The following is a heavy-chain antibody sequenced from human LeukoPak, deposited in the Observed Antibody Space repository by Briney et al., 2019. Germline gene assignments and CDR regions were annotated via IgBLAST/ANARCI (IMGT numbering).Heavy chain of an antibody. CDR3: ARGPYSYDSSGAFDI. CDR2: IYYSGST. CDR1: GGSISSSSYY. J-gene: IGHJ3*02. Sequence: SETLSLTCKVSGGSISSSSYYWGWIRQPPGKGLEWIGSIYYSGSTYYNPSLKSRVTISVDTSKNQFSLKLSSVTAADTAVYFCARGPYSYDSSGAFDIWGQGTMVTVSS. D-gene: IGHD3-22*01. V-gene: IGHV4-39*07.